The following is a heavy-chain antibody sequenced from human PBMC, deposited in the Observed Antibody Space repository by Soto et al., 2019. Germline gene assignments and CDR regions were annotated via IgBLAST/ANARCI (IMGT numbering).Heavy chain of an antibody. CDR3: AGGYYYDSSGADYYYYGMDV. J-gene: IGHJ6*02. D-gene: IGHD3-22*01. V-gene: IGHV5-51*01. CDR2: IYPGDSDT. CDR1: GYSVTSYW. Sequence: PGESLKISCKGSGYSVTSYWIGWVRQMPGKGLEWMGIIYPGDSDTRYSPSFQGQVTISADKSISTAYLQMNSLRAEDTAVYYCAGGYYYDSSGADYYYYGMDVWGQGTTVTVSS.